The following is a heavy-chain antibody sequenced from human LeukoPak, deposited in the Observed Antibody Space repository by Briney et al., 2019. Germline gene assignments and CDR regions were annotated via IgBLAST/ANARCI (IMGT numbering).Heavy chain of an antibody. CDR1: GFTFSSYS. D-gene: IGHD2-15*01. V-gene: IGHV3-21*04. CDR2: ISSSSSYI. J-gene: IGHJ4*02. CDR3: AKAPVTSCRGAFCYPFDY. Sequence: PRGSLRLSCAASGFTFSSYSMNWVRQAPGKGLEWVSSISSSSSYIYYADSVKGRFTISRDNAKNSLYLQMNSLRAEDAAVYYCAKAPVTSCRGAFCYPFDYWGQGTLVTVSS.